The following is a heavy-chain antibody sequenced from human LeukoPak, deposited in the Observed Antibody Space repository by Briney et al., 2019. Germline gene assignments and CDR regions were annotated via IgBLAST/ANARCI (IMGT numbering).Heavy chain of an antibody. D-gene: IGHD3-10*01. CDR2: IYTSGST. Sequence: SETLSLTCTVSGGSISSYYWSLIRQPAGKGLEWIGRIYTSGSTNYNPSLKSRVTMSVDTSKNQFSLKLSSVTAADTAVYYCARDIGYYGSGSLDYWGQGTLVTVSS. J-gene: IGHJ4*02. CDR3: ARDIGYYGSGSLDY. V-gene: IGHV4-4*07. CDR1: GGSISSYY.